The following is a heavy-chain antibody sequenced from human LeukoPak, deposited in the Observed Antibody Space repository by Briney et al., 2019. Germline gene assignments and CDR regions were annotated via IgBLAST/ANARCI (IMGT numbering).Heavy chain of an antibody. CDR2: IYATGTT. D-gene: IGHD7-27*01. CDR3: ARDVWGSTAFYFDY. Sequence: SETLSLTCTVSGGSISSYYWSWIRQPAGKGLEWIGRIYATGTTNYNPSLKSRVTMSVDTSKNQFSLKLSSVTAADTAVYYCARDVWGSTAFYFDYWGQGTLVTVSS. CDR1: GGSISSYY. V-gene: IGHV4-4*07. J-gene: IGHJ4*02.